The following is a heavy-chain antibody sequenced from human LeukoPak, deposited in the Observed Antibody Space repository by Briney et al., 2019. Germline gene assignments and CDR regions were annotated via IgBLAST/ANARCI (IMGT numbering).Heavy chain of an antibody. CDR2: ITSSSSYI. J-gene: IGHJ6*03. CDR3: ARDETYYYYMDV. CDR1: GFTFGSYT. Sequence: PGGSLRLSCAASGFTFGSYTMNWVRQAPGKGLEWVSSITSSSSYIYYADSVKGRFTVSRDNAKNSLSLQMSSLRAEDTAVYYCARDETYYYYMDVWGKGTTVTVSS. V-gene: IGHV3-21*01.